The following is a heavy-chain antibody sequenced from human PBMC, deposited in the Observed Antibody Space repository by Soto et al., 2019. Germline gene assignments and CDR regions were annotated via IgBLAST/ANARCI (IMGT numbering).Heavy chain of an antibody. D-gene: IGHD6-19*01. CDR3: ARGYSSGWYQSKAFDY. Sequence: SVKVSCKASGGTFSSYAISWVRQAPGQGLEWMGGIIPIFGTANYAQKFQGRVTITADESTSTAYMELSSLRSEDTAVYYCARGYSSGWYQSKAFDYWGQGTLVTVS. CDR1: GGTFSSYA. CDR2: IIPIFGTA. V-gene: IGHV1-69*13. J-gene: IGHJ4*02.